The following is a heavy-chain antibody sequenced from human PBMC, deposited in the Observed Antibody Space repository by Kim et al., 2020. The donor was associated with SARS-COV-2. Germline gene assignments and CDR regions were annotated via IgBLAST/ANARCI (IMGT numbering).Heavy chain of an antibody. CDR2: FSYNGNT. V-gene: IGHV4-39*01. J-gene: IGHJ4*02. CDR3: ARRKLAGATRQ. Sequence: SETLSLTCTVSGGSINSFTDYWGWIRQPPGKGLEWIGSFSYNGNTYYNPSLKSRVTISADASKNQFSLILSSVTAADTATYYCARRKLAGATRQWGPGTLVTVSS. CDR1: GGSINSFTDY. D-gene: IGHD1-26*01.